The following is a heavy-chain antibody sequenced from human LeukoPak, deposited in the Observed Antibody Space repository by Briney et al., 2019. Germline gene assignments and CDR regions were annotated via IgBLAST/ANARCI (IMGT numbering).Heavy chain of an antibody. J-gene: IGHJ4*02. D-gene: IGHD1-26*01. Sequence: GASVKVSCKASGYNFRNYGITWVRQAPGQGLEWMGWISAYNGNTQFGQNFQGRVTMTTDTSTNTGYMELRSLTSDDTAVYYCARWTRTGATGSLDYCGQGTLVTVSS. CDR3: ARWTRTGATGSLDY. CDR1: GYNFRNYG. CDR2: ISAYNGNT. V-gene: IGHV1-18*01.